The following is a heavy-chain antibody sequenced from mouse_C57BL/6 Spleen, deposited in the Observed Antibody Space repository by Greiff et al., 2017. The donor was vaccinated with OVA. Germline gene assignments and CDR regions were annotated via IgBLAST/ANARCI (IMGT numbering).Heavy chain of an antibody. J-gene: IGHJ2*01. V-gene: IGHV1-69*01. D-gene: IGHD1-1*01. CDR2: IDPSDSYT. CDR1: GYTFTSYW. Sequence: QVQLQQPGAELVMPGASVKLSCKASGYTFTSYWMHWVKQRPGQGLEWIGEIDPSDSYTNYNQKFKGKSTLTVDKSSSTAYMQLSSLTSEDSAVYYCARGGNYYGSSYYFDCWGQGTTLTVSS. CDR3: ARGGNYYGSSYYFDC.